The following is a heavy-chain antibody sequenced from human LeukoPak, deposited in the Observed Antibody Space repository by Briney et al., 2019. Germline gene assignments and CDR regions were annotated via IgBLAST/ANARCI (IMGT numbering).Heavy chain of an antibody. CDR2: INHSGST. V-gene: IGHV4-34*01. CDR3: ARHPYDSSGYSDY. Sequence: PSETLSLTCAVYGGSFSGYYWSWIRQPPGKGLEWIGEINHSGSTNYNPSLKSRVTISVDTSKNQFSLKLSSVTAADTAVYYCARHPYDSSGYSDYWGQGTLVTVSS. CDR1: GGSFSGYY. J-gene: IGHJ4*02. D-gene: IGHD3-22*01.